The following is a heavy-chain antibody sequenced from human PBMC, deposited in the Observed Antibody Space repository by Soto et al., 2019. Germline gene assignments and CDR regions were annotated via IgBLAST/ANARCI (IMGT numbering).Heavy chain of an antibody. D-gene: IGHD3-3*01. Sequence: GPSVKVSCKASGGPSNNYVINWARQAPGQGLEWMGGIIPFRGTTNYAQKFQGRVTITADESTSTAYMELSSLRSEDTAVYYCAREPRTSIFGVVATYGFDVWSQGTTVTVSS. V-gene: IGHV1-69*13. CDR3: AREPRTSIFGVVATYGFDV. CDR2: IIPFRGTT. J-gene: IGHJ6*02. CDR1: GGPSNNYV.